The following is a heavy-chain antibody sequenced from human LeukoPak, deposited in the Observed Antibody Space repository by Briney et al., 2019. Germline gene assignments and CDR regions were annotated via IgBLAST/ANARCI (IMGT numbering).Heavy chain of an antibody. CDR1: GFTFSSYS. CDR2: ISSSGDFT. D-gene: IGHD4-23*01. J-gene: IGHJ4*02. V-gene: IGHV3-23*01. Sequence: GGSLRLSCDAPGFTFSSYSMNWVRQSPGKGLEWISNISSSGDFTYNVDSVRDRFTISRDNSKNTLYLQMNSLRAEDTAVYYCAKPTTVLTSYYFDYWGQGTLVTVSS. CDR3: AKPTTVLTSYYFDY.